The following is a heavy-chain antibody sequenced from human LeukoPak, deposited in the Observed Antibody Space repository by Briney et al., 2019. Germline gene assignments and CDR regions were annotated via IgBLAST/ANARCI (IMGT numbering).Heavy chain of an antibody. V-gene: IGHV3-30*03. Sequence: GRPLRLSCAGSGFTFSTYGMHWVRQAPGKGLEWVSTISNDGNRKYYAVSVKGRFIISRDNSKNTLYLRLNSLTVEDTAMYYCARDPPDCSGGNCFSGGMDVWGQGITVTVFS. CDR3: ARDPPDCSGGNCFSGGMDV. D-gene: IGHD2-15*01. J-gene: IGHJ6*02. CDR1: GFTFSTYG. CDR2: ISNDGNRK.